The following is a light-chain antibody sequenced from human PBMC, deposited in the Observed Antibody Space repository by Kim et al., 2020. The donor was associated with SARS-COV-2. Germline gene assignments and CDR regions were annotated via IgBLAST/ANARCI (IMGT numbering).Light chain of an antibody. Sequence: SGGDRVTITSRARPSISSWWDWYQQKQRKAPKLLIYKASSLESGVPSRFSGSGSGTEFALTISSLQPDDFAAEYCQQYNSYSPYTFGQGTKVDIK. CDR2: KAS. V-gene: IGKV1-5*03. CDR1: PSISSW. J-gene: IGKJ2*01. CDR3: QQYNSYSPYT.